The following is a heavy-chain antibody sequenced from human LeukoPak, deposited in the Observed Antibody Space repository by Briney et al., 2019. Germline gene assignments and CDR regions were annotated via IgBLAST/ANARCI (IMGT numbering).Heavy chain of an antibody. CDR3: ARDQRITQIVVVTDTFDI. J-gene: IGHJ3*02. CDR2: ISAYNGNT. CDR1: GYTFTSYG. D-gene: IGHD3-22*01. V-gene: IGHV1-18*01. Sequence: ASVKVSCKASGYTFTSYGISWVRQAPGQGLEWMGWISAYNGNTIYAQKFQGRVTMTTDTSTSTAYMELRSLRSDDTAVYYCARDQRITQIVVVTDTFDIWGQGTMVTVSS.